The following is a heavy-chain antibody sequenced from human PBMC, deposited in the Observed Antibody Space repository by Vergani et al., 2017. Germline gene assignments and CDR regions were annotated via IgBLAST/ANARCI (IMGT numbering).Heavy chain of an antibody. J-gene: IGHJ5*02. CDR3: ASQTYYYDSVWFDP. CDR1: GYTFTGYY. D-gene: IGHD3-22*01. V-gene: IGHV1-69*18. CDR2: IIPIFGTA. Sequence: QVQLVQSGAEVKKPGASVKVSCKASGYTFTGYYMHWVRQAPGQGLEWMGRIIPIFGTANYAQKFQGRVTITADESTSTAYMELSSLRSEDTAVYYCASQTYYYDSVWFDPWGQGTLVTVSS.